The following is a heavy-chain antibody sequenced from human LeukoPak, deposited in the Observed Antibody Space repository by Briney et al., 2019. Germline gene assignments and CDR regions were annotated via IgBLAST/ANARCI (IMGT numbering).Heavy chain of an antibody. CDR2: IKQDASEK. D-gene: IGHD7-27*01. Sequence: GGSLSLSCAASGLTFSYSWMSWVRQAPGKGLEWVANIKQDASEKYYADSVKGRFTISRDNAKNSLYLEMNSLRDEDTAVYYCARESGLDVWGQGTTVTVSS. CDR1: GLTFSYSW. J-gene: IGHJ6*02. V-gene: IGHV3-7*01. CDR3: ARESGLDV.